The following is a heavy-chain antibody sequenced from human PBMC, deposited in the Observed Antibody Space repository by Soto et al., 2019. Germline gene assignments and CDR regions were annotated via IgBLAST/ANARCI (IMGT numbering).Heavy chain of an antibody. CDR3: ASTYSTSWYWFDP. CDR2: IFSNDEK. CDR1: GFSLSNAGLG. Sequence: QVTVKESGPVLVKPTETLTLTCTVSGFSLSNAGLGVSWIRQPPGKALEWLAHIFSNDEKSYSTSLKSRLTLSNDTSKSQVVRTMTNMDTVDTGTYYCASTYSTSWYWFDPWGQGTLVTVSS. J-gene: IGHJ5*01. D-gene: IGHD6-13*01. V-gene: IGHV2-26*04.